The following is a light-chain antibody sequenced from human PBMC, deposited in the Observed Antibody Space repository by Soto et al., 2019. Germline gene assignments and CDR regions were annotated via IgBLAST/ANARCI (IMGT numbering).Light chain of an antibody. J-gene: IGKJ2*01. CDR3: QQYNGYSHS. CDR2: DAT. Sequence: DIQMTLSPSTLSASVGDRVTITCRADQSITRWLAWFQQKPGKAPSLLIYDATNLQPGVPSRFSGSGSGTEFTLTISSLQPDDFATYYCQQYNGYSHSFGHGTKVDIK. V-gene: IGKV1-5*01. CDR1: QSITRW.